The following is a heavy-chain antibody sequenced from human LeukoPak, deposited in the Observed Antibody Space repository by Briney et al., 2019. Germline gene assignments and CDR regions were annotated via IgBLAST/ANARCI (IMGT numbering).Heavy chain of an antibody. J-gene: IGHJ6*03. CDR2: VYHSGST. D-gene: IGHD2-2*01. CDR1: GNSISSGYY. Sequence: SETLSLTCTVSGNSISSGYYWDWIRQPPGKGLQWIGSVYHSGSTYYNPSLKSRVTISVDTSKNQFSLKLSSVTAADTAVYYCARLGYCSSTSCYYYYYYMDVWGKGTTVTISS. V-gene: IGHV4-38-2*02. CDR3: ARLGYCSSTSCYYYYYYMDV.